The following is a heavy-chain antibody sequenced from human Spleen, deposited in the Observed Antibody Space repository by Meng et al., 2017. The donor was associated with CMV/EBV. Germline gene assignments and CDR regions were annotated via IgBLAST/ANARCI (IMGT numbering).Heavy chain of an antibody. CDR1: GGSFSGYY. CDR2: INHSGST. D-gene: IGHD2-15*01. CDR3: ARGWEGYYPDY. V-gene: IGHV4-34*01. Sequence: SETLSLTCAVYGGSFSGYYWSWIRQPPGKGLEWIGEINHSGSTNYNPSLKSRVTISVDTSKNQFSLKLSSVTAADTAVYYCARGWEGYYPDYWGQGTLVTAPQ. J-gene: IGHJ4*02.